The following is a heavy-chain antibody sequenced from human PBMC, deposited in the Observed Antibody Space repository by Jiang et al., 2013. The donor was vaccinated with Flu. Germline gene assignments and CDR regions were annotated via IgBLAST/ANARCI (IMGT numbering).Heavy chain of an antibody. CDR2: INHSGSS. Sequence: GLVKPSETLALKCAVYGGSFSGYYWSWIRQPPGKGLEWIGEINHSGSSNYNPSLKSRVTISVDMSKNQFSLNLTSVTAADTAVYYCARASSGWHPSLDYWGQGTLVTVSP. J-gene: IGHJ4*02. V-gene: IGHV4-34*01. CDR1: GGSFSGYY. D-gene: IGHD6-19*01. CDR3: ARASSGWHPSLDY.